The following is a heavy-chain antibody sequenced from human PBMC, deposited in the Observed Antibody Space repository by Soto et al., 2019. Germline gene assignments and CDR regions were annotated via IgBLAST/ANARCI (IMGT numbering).Heavy chain of an antibody. V-gene: IGHV3-33*01. CDR2: IWYDGSNK. CDR1: GFTFSSYG. Sequence: QVQLVESGGGVVQPGRSLRLSCAASGFTFSSYGMHWVRQAPGKGLEWVAVIWYDGSNKYYADSVKGRFTISRDNSKNTLYLQMNSLRAEDTAVYSCARDCPAARNFDYWGQGTLVTVSS. J-gene: IGHJ4*02. D-gene: IGHD6-13*01. CDR3: ARDCPAARNFDY.